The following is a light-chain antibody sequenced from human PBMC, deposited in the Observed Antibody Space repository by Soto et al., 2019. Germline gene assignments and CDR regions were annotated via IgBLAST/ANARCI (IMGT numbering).Light chain of an antibody. J-gene: IGKJ2*01. CDR2: GAS. Sequence: EIGLTQSPGTLSLSPGERATLSCRAGQSVSSNYLAWYQQKPGQAPRLLIYGASSRATGIPDRFSGSGSGTDFTLTISRLEPEDVAVYYCQKYGSSLYTFGQGTKLEI. CDR3: QKYGSSLYT. CDR1: QSVSSNY. V-gene: IGKV3-20*01.